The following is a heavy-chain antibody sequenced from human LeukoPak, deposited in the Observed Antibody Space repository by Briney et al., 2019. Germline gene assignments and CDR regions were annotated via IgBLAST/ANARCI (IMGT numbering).Heavy chain of an antibody. CDR2: INWNGGST. D-gene: IGHD2-15*01. V-gene: IGHV3-20*04. CDR1: GFTFDDYG. Sequence: PGGSPRLSCAASGFTFDDYGMSWVRQAPGKGLEWVFGINWNGGSTGYADSVKGRFTISRDNAKNSLYLQMNSLRAEDTALYYCARGVSRLPNYYYYMDVWGKGTTVTISS. J-gene: IGHJ6*03. CDR3: ARGVSRLPNYYYYMDV.